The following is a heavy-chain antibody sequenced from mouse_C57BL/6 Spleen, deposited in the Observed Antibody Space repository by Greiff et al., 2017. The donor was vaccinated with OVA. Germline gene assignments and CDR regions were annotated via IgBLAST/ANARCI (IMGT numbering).Heavy chain of an antibody. CDR1: GYTFTDYN. CDR2: INPNNGGT. D-gene: IGHD2-1*01. V-gene: IGHV1-18*01. J-gene: IGHJ2*01. Sequence: EVQLQQSGPELVKPGASVKIPCKASGYTFTDYNMDWVKQSHGKSLEWIGDINPNNGGTIYNQKFKGKATLTVDKSSSTAYMELRSLTSEDSAVYYCARFGYYGNSYYFDYWGQGTTLTVSS. CDR3: ARFGYYGNSYYFDY.